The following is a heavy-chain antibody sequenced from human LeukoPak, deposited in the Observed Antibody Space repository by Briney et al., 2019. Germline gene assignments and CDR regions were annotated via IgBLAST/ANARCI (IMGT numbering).Heavy chain of an antibody. V-gene: IGHV4-59*12. CDR2: MSYSGST. Sequence: SETLSLTCTVSGGSITTYDWSWSWVRQPPGRGLEWIGYMSYSGSTTYNPSLESRVTIAVDTSKNQFSLKLSSVTAADTAVYYCARDPFDGYNWIWGQGTLVTVSS. D-gene: IGHD5-24*01. CDR1: GGSITTYD. CDR3: ARDPFDGYNWI. J-gene: IGHJ4*02.